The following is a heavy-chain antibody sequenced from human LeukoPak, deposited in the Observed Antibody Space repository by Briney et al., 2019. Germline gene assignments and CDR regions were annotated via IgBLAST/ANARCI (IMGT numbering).Heavy chain of an antibody. CDR3: ARDLCSGGNCYDDAFDI. Sequence: ASVKVSCKASGYTFTSYAMHWVRQAPGQRLEWMGWINAGNGNTKYSQKFQGRVTITRDTSATTAYMELSSLRSEDTAMYYCARDLCSGGNCYDDAFDIWGQGTMVTVSS. J-gene: IGHJ3*02. CDR2: INAGNGNT. D-gene: IGHD2-15*01. V-gene: IGHV1-3*01. CDR1: GYTFTSYA.